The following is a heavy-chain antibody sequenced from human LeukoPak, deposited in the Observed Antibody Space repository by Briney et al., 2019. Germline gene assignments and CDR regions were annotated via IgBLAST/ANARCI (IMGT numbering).Heavy chain of an antibody. CDR1: GYTFTSYD. J-gene: IGHJ4*02. CDR2: MNPNSGNT. CDR3: ARGKLTGTFDY. D-gene: IGHD7-27*01. Sequence: GASVKVSCKASGYTFTSYDINWVRQATGQGLEWMGWMNPNSGNTGYAQKFQGRVTMTTDTSTSTAYMELRSLRSDDTAVYYCARGKLTGTFDYWGQGTLVTVSS. V-gene: IGHV1-8*01.